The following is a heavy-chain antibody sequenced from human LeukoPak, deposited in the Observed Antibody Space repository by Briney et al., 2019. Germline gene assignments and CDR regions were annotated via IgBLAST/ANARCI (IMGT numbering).Heavy chain of an antibody. CDR1: GGSIGFYF. CDR2: INGNGVT. V-gene: IGHV4-4*07. D-gene: IGHD3-22*01. CDR3: ARLLGLDSSGYYLSAFDI. J-gene: IGHJ3*02. Sequence: SETLSLTCTVSGGSIGFYFWSWIRQSAGKGLEWIGRINGNGVTNYNPSLKSRVTISIDTSKNQFSLKLSSVTAADTAVYYCARLLGLDSSGYYLSAFDIWGQGTLVTVSS.